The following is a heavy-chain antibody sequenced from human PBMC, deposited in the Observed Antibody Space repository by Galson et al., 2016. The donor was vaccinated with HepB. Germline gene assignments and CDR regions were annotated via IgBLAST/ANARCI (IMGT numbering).Heavy chain of an antibody. D-gene: IGHD3-22*01. CDR2: INLNGGST. CDR1: GFTFTNYY. Sequence: SVKVSCKASGFTFTNYYIHWVRQAPGQGLEWMGIINLNGGSTNYAQKFQGRVSMTMGTSSSTVYMELSSLRSEDTAVYYCARDEGGYRSYYFDYWGQGTLVTVS. CDR3: ARDEGGYRSYYFDY. V-gene: IGHV1-46*01. J-gene: IGHJ4*02.